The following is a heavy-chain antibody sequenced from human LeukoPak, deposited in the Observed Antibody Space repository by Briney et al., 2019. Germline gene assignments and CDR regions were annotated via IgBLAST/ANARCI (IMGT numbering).Heavy chain of an antibody. CDR2: INPNSGGT. CDR1: GYTLTGYY. Sequence: ASVKVSCKASGYTLTGYYIHWMRQAPGQGLEWMGWINPNSGGTNYAQKFQGWVTMTRDTSISTAYMELSRLRSDDTAVYYCARGVPLLRFLEWLLFDYWGQGTLVTVSS. V-gene: IGHV1-2*04. CDR3: ARGVPLLRFLEWLLFDY. J-gene: IGHJ4*02. D-gene: IGHD3-3*01.